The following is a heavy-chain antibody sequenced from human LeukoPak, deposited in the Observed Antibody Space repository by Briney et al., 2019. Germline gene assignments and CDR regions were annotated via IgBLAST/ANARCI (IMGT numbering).Heavy chain of an antibody. CDR3: ATDVLRFLEWLSLFNYFDY. CDR2: ISGSGGST. J-gene: IGHJ4*02. CDR1: GFTFSSYP. D-gene: IGHD3-3*01. Sequence: GGSLRLSCAASGFTFSSYPMSWVRQAPGEGLEWVSAISGSGGSTYYADSVKGRFTISRDNSKNTLYLQMNSLRAEDTAVYYCATDVLRFLEWLSLFNYFDYWGQGTLVTVSS. V-gene: IGHV3-23*01.